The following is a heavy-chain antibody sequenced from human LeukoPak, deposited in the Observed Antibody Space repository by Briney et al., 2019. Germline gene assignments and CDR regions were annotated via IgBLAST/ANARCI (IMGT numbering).Heavy chain of an antibody. J-gene: IGHJ4*02. Sequence: PSETLSLTCTVSGGSISSYYWSWVRQPPGKGLEWIGYIYYSGSTNYNTSLKSRVTISVDTSKNQFSLKLSSVTAADTAVYYCARSLPNQWLVRGTFDYWGQGTLVTVSS. V-gene: IGHV4-59*01. CDR2: IYYSGST. CDR1: GGSISSYY. CDR3: ARSLPNQWLVRGTFDY. D-gene: IGHD6-19*01.